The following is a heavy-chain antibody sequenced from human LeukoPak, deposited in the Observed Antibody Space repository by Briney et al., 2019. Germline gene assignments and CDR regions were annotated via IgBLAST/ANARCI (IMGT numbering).Heavy chain of an antibody. J-gene: IGHJ6*02. D-gene: IGHD3-3*01. V-gene: IGHV1-69*13. Sequence: ASVKVSCKASGYTFTNDGISWVRQTPGQGLEWMGGIIPIFGTANYAQKFQGRVTITADESTSTAYMELSSLRSEDTAVYYCARDQGLRFLEWLPTAYGMDVWGQGTTVTVSS. CDR3: ARDQGLRFLEWLPTAYGMDV. CDR2: IIPIFGTA. CDR1: GYTFTNDG.